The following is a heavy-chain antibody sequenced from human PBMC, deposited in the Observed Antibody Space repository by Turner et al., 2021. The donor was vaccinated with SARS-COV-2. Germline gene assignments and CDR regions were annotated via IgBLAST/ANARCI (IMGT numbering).Heavy chain of an antibody. CDR2: IYSGGST. V-gene: IGHV3-53*01. CDR1: GFTVSSNY. J-gene: IGHJ6*02. CDR3: ARDRRVWFGELLYGLDV. D-gene: IGHD3-10*01. Sequence: EVPLVESGGGLIQPGGSLRLSCAASGFTVSSNYMSWVRQSPGKGLEWVSVIYSGGSTYYADSGKGRFTISRDNSKNTLYLQMNSLRAEDTAVYYCARDRRVWFGELLYGLDVWGQGTTVTVSS.